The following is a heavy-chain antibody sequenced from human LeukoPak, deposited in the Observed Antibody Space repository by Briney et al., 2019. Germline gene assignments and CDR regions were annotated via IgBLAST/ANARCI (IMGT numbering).Heavy chain of an antibody. CDR3: AREGEYYGSGSYCDY. D-gene: IGHD3-10*01. Sequence: SETLSLTCAVYGGSFSAYYWSWIRQPPGKGLEWIGEINHSGSTNYNPSLKSRVTISVDTSKNQFSLRLTSVTAADTAVYYCAREGEYYGSGSYCDYWGQGTLVTVSS. J-gene: IGHJ4*02. CDR1: GGSFSAYY. CDR2: INHSGST. V-gene: IGHV4-34*01.